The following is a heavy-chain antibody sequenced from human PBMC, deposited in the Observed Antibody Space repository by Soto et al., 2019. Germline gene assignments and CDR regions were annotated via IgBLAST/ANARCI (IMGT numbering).Heavy chain of an antibody. D-gene: IGHD2-15*01. CDR3: ARGFDRGGHLCFDP. Sequence: VKVSFRASGGGFHLTPISCVPQATGQGPEWMGGITPIFGSPAYAQKLYGRVTITADESTNTVYMELSSLTSNDTAIYYCARGFDRGGHLCFDPWGQGTMVTVSS. J-gene: IGHJ5*02. CDR2: ITPIFGSP. V-gene: IGHV1-69*13. CDR1: GGGFHLTP.